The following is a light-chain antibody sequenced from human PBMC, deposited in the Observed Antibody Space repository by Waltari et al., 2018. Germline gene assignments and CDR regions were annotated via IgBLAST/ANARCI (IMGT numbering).Light chain of an antibody. J-gene: IGLJ3*02. V-gene: IGLV3-1*01. Sequence: QQKPGQSPVLVIYQDSKRPSGIPERFSGSNSGNTATLTIGGTQALDEADYYCQAWDDKTVVFGGGTKLTVL. CDR2: QDS. CDR3: QAWDDKTVV.